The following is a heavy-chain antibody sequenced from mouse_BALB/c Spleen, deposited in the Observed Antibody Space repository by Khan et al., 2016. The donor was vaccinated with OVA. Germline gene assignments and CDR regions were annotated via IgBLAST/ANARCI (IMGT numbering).Heavy chain of an antibody. V-gene: IGHV5-6*02. J-gene: IGHJ3*01. Sequence: DVMLVESGGDLVKPGGSLKLSCAASGFSFSSYSMSWVHQTPDKRPEWVATISSGGDYTYYPDIVKGRFTISRDNAKNTLYLQTDSLKSEDTAMLYCARDLTGAVAYWGQGTLVTVSA. CDR3: ARDLTGAVAY. CDR2: ISSGGDYT. CDR1: GFSFSSYS.